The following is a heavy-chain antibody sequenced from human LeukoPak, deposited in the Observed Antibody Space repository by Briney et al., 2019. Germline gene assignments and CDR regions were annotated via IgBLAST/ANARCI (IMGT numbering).Heavy chain of an antibody. V-gene: IGHV3-64D*06. CDR2: ISSNGGST. CDR3: VKDLDYGDYEFDY. D-gene: IGHD4-17*01. CDR1: GFTFSSYA. Sequence: GGSLRLPCSASGFTFSSYAMHWVRQAPGKGLEYVSAISSNGGSTYYADSVKGRFTISRDNSKNTLYLQMSSLRAEDTAVYYCVKDLDYGDYEFDYWGQGTLVTVSS. J-gene: IGHJ4*02.